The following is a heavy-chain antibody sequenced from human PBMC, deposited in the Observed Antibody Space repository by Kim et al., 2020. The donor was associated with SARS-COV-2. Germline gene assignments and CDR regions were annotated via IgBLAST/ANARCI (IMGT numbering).Heavy chain of an antibody. V-gene: IGHV3-48*02. Sequence: GGSLRLSCAASGFTFSSYSMNWVRQAPGNGLEWVSYISSSSSTIYYADSVKGRFTISRDNAKNSLYLQMNSLRDEDTAVYYCARDLGDTAMVFVTAIPAVWFDPWGQGTLVTVSS. CDR3: ARDLGDTAMVFVTAIPAVWFDP. J-gene: IGHJ5*02. CDR2: ISSSSSTI. CDR1: GFTFSSYS. D-gene: IGHD5-18*01.